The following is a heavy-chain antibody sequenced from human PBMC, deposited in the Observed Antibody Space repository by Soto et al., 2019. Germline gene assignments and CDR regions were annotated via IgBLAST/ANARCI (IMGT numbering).Heavy chain of an antibody. CDR2: IRGDGLDT. CDR1: GFTFSDSW. CDR3: ARVAVASRGIDY. Sequence: GGSVRLSCAASGFTFSDSWMHWVRQAPGKGPVWVSRIRGDGLDTNYADSVKGRFTISRDNAQNTVYLQMNSLRAEDMAVYYCARVAVASRGIDYCRPGALVTVSS. J-gene: IGHJ4*02. V-gene: IGHV3-74*01. D-gene: IGHD6-19*01.